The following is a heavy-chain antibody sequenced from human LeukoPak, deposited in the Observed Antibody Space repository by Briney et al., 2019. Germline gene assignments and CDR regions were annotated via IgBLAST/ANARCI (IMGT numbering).Heavy chain of an antibody. CDR1: GFTFSSYA. CDR2: ISYDGSNK. D-gene: IGHD3-22*01. CDR3: ASNPYDSSGPADY. V-gene: IGHV3-30-3*01. Sequence: GGSLRLSCAASGFTFSSYAMHWVRQAPGKGLEWVAVISYDGSNKYYADSVKGRFTISRDSSKNTLYLQMNSLRAEDTAVYYCASNPYDSSGPADYWGQGTLVTVSS. J-gene: IGHJ4*02.